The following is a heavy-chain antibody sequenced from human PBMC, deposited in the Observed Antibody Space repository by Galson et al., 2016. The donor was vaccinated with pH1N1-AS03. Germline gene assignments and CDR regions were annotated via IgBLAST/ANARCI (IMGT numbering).Heavy chain of an antibody. CDR1: GSTVNNYS. CDR3: ATVLLSPTAAWFGP. CDR2: IIPILGVT. D-gene: IGHD2-15*01. J-gene: IGHJ5*02. Sequence: SVKVSCKASGSTVNNYSINWVRQAPGQGLEWMGRIIPILGVTNLAQRFEGRVTMTADKSTSTTYLEPSTLRSEDTAVYFCATVLLSPTAAWFGPWGQGTLVTVSS. V-gene: IGHV1-69*02.